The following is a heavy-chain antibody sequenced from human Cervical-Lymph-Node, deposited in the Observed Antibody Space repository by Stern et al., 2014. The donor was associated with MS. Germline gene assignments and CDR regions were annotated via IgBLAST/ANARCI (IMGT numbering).Heavy chain of an antibody. CDR3: ARTKYGTSSPVGY. CDR2: INTNTGNP. J-gene: IGHJ4*02. Sequence: VQLLESGSELKKPGASVKVSCKASGYTFTNYIMNWVRQAPGQGLEWMGWINTNTGNPTYARDFTGRFVFSLDTSVSTAYLQISSLRADDTAVYYCARTKYGTSSPVGYWGQGTLVTVSS. CDR1: GYTFTNYI. D-gene: IGHD6-6*01. V-gene: IGHV7-4-1*02.